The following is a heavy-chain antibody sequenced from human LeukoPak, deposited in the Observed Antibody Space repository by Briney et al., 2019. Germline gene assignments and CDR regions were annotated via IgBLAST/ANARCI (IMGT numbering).Heavy chain of an antibody. D-gene: IGHD5-18*01. J-gene: IGHJ6*03. CDR1: GGSFSGYY. V-gene: IGHV4-34*01. CDR3: ARGFGYSYGLDYYYYYYMDV. Sequence: SETLSLTCAVYGGSFSGYYWSWIRQPPGKGLEWIGEINHSGSTNYNPSLKSRVTISVDTSKNQFSLKLSSVTAADTAVYYCARGFGYSYGLDYYYYYYMDVWGKGTTVTVSS. CDR2: INHSGST.